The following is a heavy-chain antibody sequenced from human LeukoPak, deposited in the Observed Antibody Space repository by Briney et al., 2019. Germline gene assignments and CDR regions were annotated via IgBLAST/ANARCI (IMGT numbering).Heavy chain of an antibody. CDR3: AKESPLNYDFWSGYYNWFDP. J-gene: IGHJ5*02. V-gene: IGHV3-53*01. CDR2: IYSGGST. Sequence: GGSLRLSCAASGFTVSSNYMSWVRQAPGKGLEWVSVIYSGGSTYYADSVKGRFTISRDNSKNTLYLQMNSLRAEDTAVYYCAKESPLNYDFWSGYYNWFDPWGQGTLVTVSS. D-gene: IGHD3-3*01. CDR1: GFTVSSNY.